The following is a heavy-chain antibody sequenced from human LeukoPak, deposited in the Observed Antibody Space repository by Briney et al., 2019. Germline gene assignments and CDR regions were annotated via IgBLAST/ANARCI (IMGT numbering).Heavy chain of an antibody. Sequence: GGSLRLSCAASGFTFSSYGMSWVRQAPGKGLEWVSYISSSGSTIYYADSVKGRFTISRDNAKNSLYLQMNSLGAEDTAVYYCARDKGWLQLIYWGQGTLVTVSS. D-gene: IGHD5-24*01. CDR1: GFTFSSYG. J-gene: IGHJ4*02. CDR2: ISSSGSTI. V-gene: IGHV3-48*04. CDR3: ARDKGWLQLIY.